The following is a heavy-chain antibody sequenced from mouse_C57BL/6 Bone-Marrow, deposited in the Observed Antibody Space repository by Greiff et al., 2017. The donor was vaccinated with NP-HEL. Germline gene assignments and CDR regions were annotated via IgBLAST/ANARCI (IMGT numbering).Heavy chain of an antibody. Sequence: QVQLQQSGAELVKPGASVKLSCKASGYTFTSYWMHWVKQRPGQGLEWIGMIHPNSGSTNYNEKFKSKATLTVDKSSSTAYMQLSSLTSEDSAVYYCAKFTTVVYYYAMDYWGQGTSVTVS. D-gene: IGHD1-1*01. CDR3: AKFTTVVYYYAMDY. CDR2: IHPNSGST. J-gene: IGHJ4*01. V-gene: IGHV1-64*01. CDR1: GYTFTSYW.